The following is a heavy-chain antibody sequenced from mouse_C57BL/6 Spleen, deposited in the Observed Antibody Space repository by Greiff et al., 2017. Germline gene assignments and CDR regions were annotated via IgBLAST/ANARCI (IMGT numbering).Heavy chain of an antibody. D-gene: IGHD4-1*01. V-gene: IGHV1-82*01. J-gene: IGHJ3*01. CDR3: ARSGGSPWFAY. Sequence: QVQLQQSGPELVKPGASVKISCKASGYAFSSSWMNWVKQRPGKGLEWIGRIYPGDGDTNYNGKFKGKATLTADQSSSTAYMQHSSLTSEDSAVYFCARSGGSPWFAYWGQETLVTVSA. CDR1: GYAFSSSW. CDR2: IYPGDGDT.